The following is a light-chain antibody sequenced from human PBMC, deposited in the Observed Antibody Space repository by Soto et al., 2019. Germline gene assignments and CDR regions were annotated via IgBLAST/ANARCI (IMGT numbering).Light chain of an antibody. CDR3: QHYGTSLYT. CDR2: CAS. Sequence: DIVLTQSPGTLSLSPGERATLSCRASQIISSTYLGWYQQKPGQAPRLLIYCASSRANGIPDRFSGSGSGTDFTITLSRLEPEDFAVYYCQHYGTSLYTFGQGPKLEIK. J-gene: IGKJ2*01. CDR1: QIISSTY. V-gene: IGKV3-20*01.